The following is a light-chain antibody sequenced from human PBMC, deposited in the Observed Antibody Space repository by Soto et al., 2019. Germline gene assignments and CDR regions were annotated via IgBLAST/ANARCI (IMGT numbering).Light chain of an antibody. J-gene: IGKJ1*01. CDR3: HQYNDYWT. Sequence: DVQMTQSPSTVSAYVGDTVTITCRASQSVNIWLAWYQQKPGRAPNLLIYLASTLASGVPSRFSGSGSGTDFTLTISSLQPDDFATYYSHQYNDYWTFGQGTKVAIK. CDR2: LAS. CDR1: QSVNIW. V-gene: IGKV1-5*03.